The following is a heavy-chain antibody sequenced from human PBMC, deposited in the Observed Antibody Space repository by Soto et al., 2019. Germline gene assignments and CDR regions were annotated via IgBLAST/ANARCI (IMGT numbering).Heavy chain of an antibody. V-gene: IGHV3-66*01. CDR3: AKALGIMITFGGAADY. D-gene: IGHD3-16*01. Sequence: GGSLRLSCAASGFTVSSNYMSWVRQAPGKGLEWVSVIYSGGSTYYADSVKGRFTISRDNSKNTLYLQMNSLRAEDTAVYYCAKALGIMITFGGAADYWGQGTLVTVSS. J-gene: IGHJ4*02. CDR1: GFTVSSNY. CDR2: IYSGGST.